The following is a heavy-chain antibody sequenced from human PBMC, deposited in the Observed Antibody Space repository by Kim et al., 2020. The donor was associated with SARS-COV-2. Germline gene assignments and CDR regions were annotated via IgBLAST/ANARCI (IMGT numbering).Heavy chain of an antibody. CDR3: ARELLTYDFWSGHANYYYYGMDV. CDR1: GYTFTSYY. D-gene: IGHD3-3*01. J-gene: IGHJ6*02. Sequence: ASVKVSCKASGYTFTSYYMHWVRQAPGQGLEWMGIINPSGGSTSYAQKFQGRVTMTRDTSTSTVYMELSSLRSEDTAVYYCARELLTYDFWSGHANYYYYGMDVWGQGTTVTVSS. CDR2: INPSGGST. V-gene: IGHV1-46*01.